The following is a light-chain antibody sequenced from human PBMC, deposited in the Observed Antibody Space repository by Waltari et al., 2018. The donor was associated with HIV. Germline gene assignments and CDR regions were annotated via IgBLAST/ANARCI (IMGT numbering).Light chain of an antibody. CDR3: QQANGFPLT. V-gene: IGKV1-12*01. Sequence: DIQMTQSPSSVSASVGDRVTITCRASQGISYWLAWYQQKPGKAPKLLIYAASNLQSGVPSRFSGSGSGTDFTLTISSLQPADFATYYCQQANGFPLTFGGGTKVEI. J-gene: IGKJ4*01. CDR2: AAS. CDR1: QGISYW.